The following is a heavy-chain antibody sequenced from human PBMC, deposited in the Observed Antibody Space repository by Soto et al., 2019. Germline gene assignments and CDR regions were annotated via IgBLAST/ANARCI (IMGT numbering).Heavy chain of an antibody. Sequence: QVRLQESGPGLVKPSETLFLTCTVSGGSIGAYYWTWIRQPPGMGLEWIGFIYSSGTTSNTSLKSRFIIAVDTSKNQFSLNLTSMTAVDTAVYFCARSGLRLGDVEFDPWGPGILVTVSS. J-gene: IGHJ5*02. CDR1: GGSIGAYY. CDR3: ARSGLRLGDVEFDP. V-gene: IGHV4-59*01. D-gene: IGHD3-16*01. CDR2: IYSSGT.